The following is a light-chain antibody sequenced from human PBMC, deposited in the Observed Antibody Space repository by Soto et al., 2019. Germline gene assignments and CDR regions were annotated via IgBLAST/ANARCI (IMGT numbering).Light chain of an antibody. CDR1: NIGNKS. CDR3: QVCDSSSDDRSDPTSDRWV. Sequence: SYELTQPPSVSVAPGQTAMITCGGNNIGNKSVHWYQQRPCQAPVLVVYDDSDRPSGIPDRLSGSNSENTATLTISRVEAGDEADFYCQVCDSSSDDRSDPTSDRWVFGGGTKLTVL. CDR2: DDS. V-gene: IGLV3-21*02. J-gene: IGLJ3*02.